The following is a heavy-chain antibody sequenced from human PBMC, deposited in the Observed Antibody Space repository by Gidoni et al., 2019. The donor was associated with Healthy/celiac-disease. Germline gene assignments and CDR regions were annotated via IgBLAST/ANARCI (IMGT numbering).Heavy chain of an antibody. V-gene: IGHV4-59*01. CDR2: IYYSGST. Sequence: QVQLQEAGPGLVKPSETLSLTCTVPGGSISSYYWSWIRQPPGKGLEWIGYIYYSGSTNYNPSLKSRVTISVDTSKNQFSLKLSSVTAADTAVYYCARNPYDFWSGPFDPWGQGTLVTVSS. CDR1: GGSISSYY. CDR3: ARNPYDFWSGPFDP. J-gene: IGHJ5*02. D-gene: IGHD3-3*01.